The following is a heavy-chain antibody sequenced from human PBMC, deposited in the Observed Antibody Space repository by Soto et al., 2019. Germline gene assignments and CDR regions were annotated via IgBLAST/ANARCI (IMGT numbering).Heavy chain of an antibody. V-gene: IGHV4-59*01. Sequence: SESLSLTCTVSGGSMSSNYGTWIRQPPGKGLEWIGYVYNSGSTNYNPSLKSRVTISEDTSKSQFSLKVNSMTAADTTVYYCARSRREAVAGYTLDNWGQGILVTVSS. CDR1: GGSMSSNY. D-gene: IGHD6-13*01. J-gene: IGHJ4*02. CDR3: ARSRREAVAGYTLDN. CDR2: VYNSGST.